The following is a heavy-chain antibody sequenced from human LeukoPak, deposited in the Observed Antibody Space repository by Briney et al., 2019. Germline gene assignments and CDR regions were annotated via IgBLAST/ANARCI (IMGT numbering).Heavy chain of an antibody. J-gene: IGHJ4*02. V-gene: IGHV3-74*01. CDR1: GFTFSNYW. D-gene: IGHD6-13*01. Sequence: PGGSLRLSRAASGFTFSNYWMHWVRQAPGKGLVWVSRIKTDGSSTSYADSVKGRFTISRDNAKNTLYLQMNSLRAEDTAVYYCAREGGYSSSLAYWGQGTLVTVSS. CDR2: IKTDGSST. CDR3: AREGGYSSSLAY.